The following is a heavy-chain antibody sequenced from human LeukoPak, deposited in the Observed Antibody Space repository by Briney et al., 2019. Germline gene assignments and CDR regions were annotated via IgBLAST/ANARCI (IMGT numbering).Heavy chain of an antibody. D-gene: IGHD7-27*01. V-gene: IGHV4-34*01. CDR3: AGHWELGSGIDY. Sequence: TSETLSLTCAVYGGSFSGYYWSWIRQPPGKGLKWIGEINHSGSTNYNPSLKSRVTISVDTSKNQFSLKLSSVTAADTAVYYCAGHWELGSGIDYWGQGTLVTVSS. J-gene: IGHJ4*02. CDR2: INHSGST. CDR1: GGSFSGYY.